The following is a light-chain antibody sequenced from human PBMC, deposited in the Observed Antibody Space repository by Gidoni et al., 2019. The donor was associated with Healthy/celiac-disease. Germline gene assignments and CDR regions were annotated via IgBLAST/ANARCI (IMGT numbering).Light chain of an antibody. V-gene: IGLV2-23*01. J-gene: IGLJ3*02. CDR1: SRDVGSYNL. Sequence: QSALTQPASASASPGQSITISCTGTSRDVGSYNLVSWYQQHPGKAPKLMIYEGSKRPSGVSNRFSGSKSGNTASLTISGLQAEDEADYYCCSYAGSSTYVFGGGTKLTVL. CDR3: CSYAGSSTYV. CDR2: EGS.